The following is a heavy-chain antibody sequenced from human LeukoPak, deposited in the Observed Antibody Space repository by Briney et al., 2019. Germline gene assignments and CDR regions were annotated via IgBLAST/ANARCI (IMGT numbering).Heavy chain of an antibody. CDR1: GFTFSDST. D-gene: IGHD1-26*01. V-gene: IGHV3-72*01. Sequence: PGGSLRLSCAPSGFTFSDSTMHWVRQAPGKGLEWVGRIRNKANIYTTEYAASVKGRFTISRDDSKNSLYLQMNSLKTEDTAVYYCARAPNSGTLGEDYWGQGTLVTVSS. J-gene: IGHJ4*02. CDR3: ARAPNSGTLGEDY. CDR2: IRNKANIYTT.